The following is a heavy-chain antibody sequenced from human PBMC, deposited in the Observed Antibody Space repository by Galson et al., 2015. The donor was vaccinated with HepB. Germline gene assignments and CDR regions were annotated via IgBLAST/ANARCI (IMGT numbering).Heavy chain of an antibody. CDR1: GFTFSNYG. CDR3: VANQYAPASYFYIHN. J-gene: IGHJ4*01. CDR2: ISGDGGNR. Sequence: SLRLSCAASGFTFSNYGMSWVRQAPGKGLEWVSGISGDGGNRHYADSVKGRFTISRDNSKNTLFLQMNSLRAEDTAVYYCVANQYAPASYFYIHNCSHETLVTVSS. D-gene: IGHD3-10*01. V-gene: IGHV3-23*01.